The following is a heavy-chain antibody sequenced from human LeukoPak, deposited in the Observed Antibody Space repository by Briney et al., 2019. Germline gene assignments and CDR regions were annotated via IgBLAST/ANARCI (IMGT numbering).Heavy chain of an antibody. CDR3: AKDVGRDGYNFEVEY. CDR1: GFTFDDYA. D-gene: IGHD5-24*01. CDR2: ISWNSGSI. Sequence: GGSLRLSCAASGFTFDDYAMHWVRQAPGKGLEWVSGISWNSGSIGYADSVKGRFTISRDNAKNSLYLQMNSLRAEDTALYYCAKDVGRDGYNFEVEYWGQGTLVTVSS. J-gene: IGHJ4*02. V-gene: IGHV3-9*01.